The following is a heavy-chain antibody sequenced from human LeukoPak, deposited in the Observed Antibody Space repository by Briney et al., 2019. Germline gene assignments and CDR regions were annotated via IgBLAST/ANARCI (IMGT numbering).Heavy chain of an antibody. J-gene: IGHJ5*02. Sequence: GGSLRLSCAASGFTFNSYGMSWVRQAPGKGMEWVSAISGSGGSTYYADSVKGRFTISRDNSKNTLYLQMNSLRTEDTAVYYCAKDEIYFGSGSDNWFDPWGQGTLVTVSS. D-gene: IGHD3-10*01. CDR2: ISGSGGST. CDR3: AKDEIYFGSGSDNWFDP. CDR1: GFTFNSYG. V-gene: IGHV3-23*01.